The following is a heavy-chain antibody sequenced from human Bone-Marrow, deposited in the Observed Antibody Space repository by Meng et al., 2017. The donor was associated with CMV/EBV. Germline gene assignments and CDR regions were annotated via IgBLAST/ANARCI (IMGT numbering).Heavy chain of an antibody. CDR2: IRYDGSNK. D-gene: IGHD3-3*01. Sequence: GGSLRLSCAASGFTFSSYGMHWVRQAPGKGLEWVAFIRYDGSNKYYADSVKGRFTISRDNPKNTLYLQMNSLRAEDTAVYYCAKILFGYDFWSGYQNSNDAFDIWGQGTMVTVSS. CDR3: AKILFGYDFWSGYQNSNDAFDI. V-gene: IGHV3-30*02. CDR1: GFTFSSYG. J-gene: IGHJ3*02.